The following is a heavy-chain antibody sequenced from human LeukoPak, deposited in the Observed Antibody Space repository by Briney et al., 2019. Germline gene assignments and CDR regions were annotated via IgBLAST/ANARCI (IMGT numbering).Heavy chain of an antibody. D-gene: IGHD3-22*01. J-gene: IGHJ4*02. CDR1: GFTFSSYE. Sequence: GGSLRLSCAASGFTFSSYEMNWVRQAPGKGLEWVSYISSSGSTIYYADSVKGRFTISRDNAKNSLYLQMNSLRAEDTAVYYCARDYYDSSGYYPSYYFDYWGQGTLVTVSS. CDR3: ARDYYDSSGYYPSYYFDY. CDR2: ISSSGSTI. V-gene: IGHV3-48*03.